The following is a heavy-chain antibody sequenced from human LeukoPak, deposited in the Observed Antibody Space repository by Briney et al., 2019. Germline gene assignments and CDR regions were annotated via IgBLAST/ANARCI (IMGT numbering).Heavy chain of an antibody. J-gene: IGHJ5*02. D-gene: IGHD7-27*01. CDR3: AKRPTGEAKNWFDP. V-gene: IGHV3-23*01. CDR2: ISGRGGST. CDR1: GFTFSTYA. Sequence: GGSLRLSCVASGFTFSTYAMTWVRQAPGKGLEWVSAISGRGGSTYYADSVKGRFTISRDNSKNTVYLQMNSLRAEDTAVYYCAKRPTGEAKNWFDPWGQGTLVTVSS.